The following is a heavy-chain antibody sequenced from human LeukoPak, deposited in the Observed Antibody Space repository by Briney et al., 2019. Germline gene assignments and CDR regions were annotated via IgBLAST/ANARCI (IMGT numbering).Heavy chain of an antibody. CDR1: GYTFTGYY. CDR3: ARSSGSYSWDYFDY. Sequence: ASVKVSCKAAGYTFTGYYMHWVREAPGQGLEWMGWIRPNSGGTNYAQKFQGRVTMTRDTSISTSYMELSSLRSDDTAVYYCARSSGSYSWDYFDYWGQGTLVTVSS. V-gene: IGHV1-2*02. D-gene: IGHD1-26*01. CDR2: IRPNSGGT. J-gene: IGHJ4*02.